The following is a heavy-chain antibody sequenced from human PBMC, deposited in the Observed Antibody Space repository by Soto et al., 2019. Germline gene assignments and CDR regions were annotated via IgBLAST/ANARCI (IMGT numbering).Heavy chain of an antibody. CDR1: GGTFSSYA. CDR2: IIPIFGTA. D-gene: IGHD3-10*01. V-gene: IGHV1-69*13. Sequence: GASVKVSCKASGGTFSSYAISWVRQAPGQGLEWMGGIIPIFGTANYAQKFQGRVTITADESTSTAYMELSSLRSEYTAVYYCARLVHYGSGSPHADYSGRGTLVTVSS. CDR3: ARLVHYGSGSPHADY. J-gene: IGHJ4*02.